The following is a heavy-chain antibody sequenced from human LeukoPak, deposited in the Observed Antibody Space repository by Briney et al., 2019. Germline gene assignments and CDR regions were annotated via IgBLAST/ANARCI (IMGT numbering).Heavy chain of an antibody. Sequence: GGSLRLSCAASGFTFSSYSMKWVRQAPGKGLEWVSSISSSSSYIYYADSVKGRFTISRDNAKNSLYLQMNSLRAEDTAVYYCARDSRGRYSGSYLDAFDIWGQGTMVTVSS. D-gene: IGHD1-26*01. V-gene: IGHV3-21*01. J-gene: IGHJ3*02. CDR2: ISSSSSYI. CDR3: ARDSRGRYSGSYLDAFDI. CDR1: GFTFSSYS.